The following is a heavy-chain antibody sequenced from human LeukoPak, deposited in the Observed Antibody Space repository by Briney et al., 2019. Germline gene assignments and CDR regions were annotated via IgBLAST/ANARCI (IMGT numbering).Heavy chain of an antibody. D-gene: IGHD6-13*01. CDR1: GFTFGTYA. Sequence: PGGSLRLSCAASGFTFGTYAMSWVRQAPGKGLEWVAVISYDGRNKYYADSVKGRFTVSRDNSKNTLYLQMNSLRAEDTAVYYCASHWAQQLVSDYWGQGTLVTVSS. V-gene: IGHV3-30*03. CDR2: ISYDGRNK. J-gene: IGHJ4*02. CDR3: ASHWAQQLVSDY.